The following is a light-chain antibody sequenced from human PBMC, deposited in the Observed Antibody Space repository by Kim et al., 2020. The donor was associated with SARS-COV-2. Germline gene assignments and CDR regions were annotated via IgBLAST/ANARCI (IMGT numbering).Light chain of an antibody. Sequence: LSPGERATLSCRASQSVSSTYVAWYQQKPGQAPRLLIYGASSRATGIPDRFSGSGSGTDFTLTISRLEPDDLAVYYCQQYGSSPSTFGQGTKLEI. CDR1: QSVSSTY. CDR3: QQYGSSPST. J-gene: IGKJ2*02. CDR2: GAS. V-gene: IGKV3-20*01.